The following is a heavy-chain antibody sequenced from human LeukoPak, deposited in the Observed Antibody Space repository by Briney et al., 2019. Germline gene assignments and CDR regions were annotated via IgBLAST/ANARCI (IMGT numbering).Heavy chain of an antibody. CDR1: GFTFSSYD. J-gene: IGHJ4*02. D-gene: IGHD3-10*01. V-gene: IGHV3-30*18. CDR3: AKPRDYYGPFAY. CDR2: ISYDGGNK. Sequence: GGSLRLSCAASGFTFSSYDMHWVRQAPGKGLEWVTLISYDGGNKYYGDSVKGRFTISRDNSKNTLYLQMNSLRAEDTAVYYCAKPRDYYGPFAYWGQGTLVTVSS.